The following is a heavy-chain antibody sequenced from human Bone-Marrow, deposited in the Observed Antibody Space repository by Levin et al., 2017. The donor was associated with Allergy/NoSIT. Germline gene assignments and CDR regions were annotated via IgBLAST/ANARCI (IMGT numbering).Heavy chain of an antibody. D-gene: IGHD1-26*01. CDR3: ARGNKYSGSRYDWFDP. CDR1: GVSVSSGSYS. V-gene: IGHV4-61*01. J-gene: IGHJ5*02. CDR2: IYYNGST. Sequence: SETLSLTCTVSGVSVSSGSYSWTWIRPPPGMGLEWIVYIYYNGSTNYNPSLKSRVTISVDTSKNQFSLKVNSVTTADTAVYYCARGNKYSGSRYDWFDPWGQGTLVTVST.